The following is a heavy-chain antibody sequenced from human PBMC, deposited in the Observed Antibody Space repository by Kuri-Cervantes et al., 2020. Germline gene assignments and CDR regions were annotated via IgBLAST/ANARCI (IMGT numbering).Heavy chain of an antibody. CDR1: GFTFSSYG. CDR3: ARACSGGSCYSYYYYGMDV. D-gene: IGHD2-15*01. J-gene: IGHJ6*02. V-gene: IGHV3-30*12. CDR2: ISYDGSNK. Sequence: GGSLRLSCAASGFTFSSYGMHWVRQAPGKGLEWVAVISYDGSNKYYADSVKGRFTISRDNAKNSLYLQMNSLRDEDTAVYYCARACSGGSCYSYYYYGMDVWGQGTTVTVSS.